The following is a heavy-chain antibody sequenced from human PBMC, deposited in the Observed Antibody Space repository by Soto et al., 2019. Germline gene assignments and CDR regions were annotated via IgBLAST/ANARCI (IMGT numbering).Heavy chain of an antibody. D-gene: IGHD6-13*01. CDR3: ARYSRSCHSFQH. J-gene: IGHJ1*01. CDR1: GGSISSSSYY. CDR2: IYYSGST. Sequence: PSETLSLTCTVSGGSISSSSYYWGWIRQPPGKGLEWIGSIYYSGSTYYNPSLKSRVTISVDTSKNQFSLKLSSVTAADTAVYYCARYSRSCHSFQHWGQGTLVTVSS. V-gene: IGHV4-39*01.